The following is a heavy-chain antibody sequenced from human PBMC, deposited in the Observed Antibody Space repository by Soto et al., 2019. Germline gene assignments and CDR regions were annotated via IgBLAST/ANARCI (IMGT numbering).Heavy chain of an antibody. V-gene: IGHV3-7*01. CDR1: GFTFSSHW. CDR2: IKQDGSEK. CDR3: ARVYYDYIWGSYPLVY. Sequence: PGGSLRLSCAASGFTFSSHWMSWVRQAPGKGLEWLASIKQDGSEKHYVDSVKGRFTISRDNAKNSLYLQMTSLRVEDTAVYYCARVYYDYIWGSYPLVYWGQGTLVTVSS. D-gene: IGHD3-16*02. J-gene: IGHJ4*02.